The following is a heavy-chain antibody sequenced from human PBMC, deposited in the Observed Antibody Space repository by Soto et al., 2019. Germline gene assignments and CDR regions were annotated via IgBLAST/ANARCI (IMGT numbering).Heavy chain of an antibody. Sequence: PSETLSLTCTVSGGSISRYYWSWIRQPPGKGLEWIGYIYYSGSTNYNPSLKSRVSISIDTSKNQFSLNLNSVTAADTAVYYCARGIKYGDYSRWFDPWGPGTLVTVSS. V-gene: IGHV4-59*01. D-gene: IGHD4-17*01. CDR3: ARGIKYGDYSRWFDP. CDR1: GGSISRYY. CDR2: IYYSGST. J-gene: IGHJ5*02.